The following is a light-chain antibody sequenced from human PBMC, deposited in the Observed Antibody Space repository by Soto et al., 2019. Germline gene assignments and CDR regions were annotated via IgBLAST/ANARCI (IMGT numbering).Light chain of an antibody. CDR1: ISDVGAYNY. CDR3: CSYAGSYTLV. CDR2: DVS. Sequence: QSVLTQPRSVSGSPGQSVTISCTGRISDVGAYNYVSWYQQHPGKVPKLMIYDVSRRPSGVPDRFSGSKSGNTASPTISGLQAYDEADYYCCSYAGSYTLVFGGGTKVTVL. V-gene: IGLV2-11*01. J-gene: IGLJ3*02.